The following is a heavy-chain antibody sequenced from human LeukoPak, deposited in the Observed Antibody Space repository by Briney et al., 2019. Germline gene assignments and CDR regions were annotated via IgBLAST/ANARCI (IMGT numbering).Heavy chain of an antibody. CDR1: GFTFSSYW. V-gene: IGHV3-7*03. J-gene: IGHJ4*02. D-gene: IGHD1-26*01. Sequence: GGSLRLSCAASGFTFSSYWMSWVRQAPGKGLEWVANINKDGGEKYYVDSVKGRFTISRDNAMNSLYLQMNSLRADDTAVYYCVKDSPPRYSGSPPAYWGQGTLVTVSS. CDR2: INKDGGEK. CDR3: VKDSPPRYSGSPPAY.